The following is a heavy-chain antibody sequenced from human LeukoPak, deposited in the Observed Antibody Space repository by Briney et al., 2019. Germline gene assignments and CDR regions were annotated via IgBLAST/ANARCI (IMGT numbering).Heavy chain of an antibody. D-gene: IGHD3-9*01. CDR2: IIPIFGTA. CDR3: AREVDDILPGYSYYFDY. V-gene: IGHV1-69*13. CDR1: GGTFSSYA. Sequence: SVKVSCKASGGTFSSYAISWVRQAPGQGLEWMGGIIPIFGTANYAQKFQGRVTITADESTSTAYMELSSLRSEDTAVYYCAREVDDILPGYSYYFDYWGQGTLVTVSS. J-gene: IGHJ4*02.